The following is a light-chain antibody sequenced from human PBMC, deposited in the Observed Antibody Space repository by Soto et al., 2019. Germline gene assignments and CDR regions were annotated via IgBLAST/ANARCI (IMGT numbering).Light chain of an antibody. CDR2: EVS. CDR1: SSDVGAYNY. Sequence: QSALTQPASVSGSPGQSITISCTGTSSDVGAYNYVSWYQQHPGKAPKLMIYEVSDRPSGVSNRFSGSKSGNTASLTISGLQADDEADYYCGSYTTSSTLVFGGGTKLTVL. V-gene: IGLV2-14*01. J-gene: IGLJ3*02. CDR3: GSYTTSSTLV.